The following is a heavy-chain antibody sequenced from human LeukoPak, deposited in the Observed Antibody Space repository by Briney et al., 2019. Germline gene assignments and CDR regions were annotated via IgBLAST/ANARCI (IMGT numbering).Heavy chain of an antibody. D-gene: IGHD4-17*01. CDR3: AGGLRSGLIDY. J-gene: IGHJ4*02. V-gene: IGHV3-53*01. CDR1: EFTVNNNY. CDR2: IYSAGST. Sequence: PGGSLRLSCAASEFTVNNNYMSWVRQAPGKGLEWVSTIYSAGSTNYADSVKGRFTISRDNSKNMMYLQMNSLRAEDTTVYYCAGGLRSGLIDYWGQGTLVTVSS.